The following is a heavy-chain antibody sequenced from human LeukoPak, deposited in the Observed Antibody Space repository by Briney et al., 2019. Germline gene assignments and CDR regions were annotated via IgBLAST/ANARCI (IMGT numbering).Heavy chain of an antibody. J-gene: IGHJ4*02. V-gene: IGHV3-7*04. Sequence: GGSLRLSCAASGFTFSNYWMTWVRQAPGKGLEWVANIKEDGSEKYYVDSVKGRFSISRDNAKNSLYLQMSSLRAEDTAVYFCARDPLRRFDFWGQGTLVTVPS. CDR1: GFTFSNYW. CDR2: IKEDGSEK. D-gene: IGHD5-12*01. CDR3: ARDPLRRFDF.